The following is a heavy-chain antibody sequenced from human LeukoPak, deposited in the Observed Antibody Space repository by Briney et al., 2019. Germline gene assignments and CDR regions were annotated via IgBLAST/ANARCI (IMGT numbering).Heavy chain of an antibody. CDR1: GYTFTSYY. CDR3: ARDWGLLRAGAY. CDR2: INPRIGDT. V-gene: IGHV1-2*02. J-gene: IGHJ4*02. D-gene: IGHD3-22*01. Sequence: ASVKVSCKASGYTFTSYYMHWVRQAPGQGLEWMGWINPRIGDTNYAQKFQGRVTMTRDTSISTVYMELSSLRSDDTAVYYCARDWGLLRAGAYWGQGTLVTVPS.